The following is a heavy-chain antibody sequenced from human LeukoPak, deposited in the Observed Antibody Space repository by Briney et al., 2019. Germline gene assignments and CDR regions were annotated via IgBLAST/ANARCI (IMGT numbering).Heavy chain of an antibody. D-gene: IGHD3-22*01. Sequence: SETLSLTCTVSGGSISSYYWSWIRQPAGKGLEWIGRICTSGSTNYNPSLKSRVTMSVDTSKNQFSLKLSSVTAADTAVYYCARDSTYDSSGYYWFDPWGQGTLVTVSS. CDR1: GGSISSYY. V-gene: IGHV4-4*07. CDR2: ICTSGST. CDR3: ARDSTYDSSGYYWFDP. J-gene: IGHJ5*02.